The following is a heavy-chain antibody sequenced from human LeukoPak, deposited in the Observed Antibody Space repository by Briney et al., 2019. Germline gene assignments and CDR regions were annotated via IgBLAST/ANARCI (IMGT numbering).Heavy chain of an antibody. CDR1: GGTFSSYA. J-gene: IGHJ6*03. CDR3: ARSAYYDFWSGTNYYYYYYMDV. Sequence: SVTVSCKASGGTFSSYAISWVRQAPGQGLEWMGGIIPIFGTANYAQKFQGRVTITTDESTSTAYMELSSLRSEDTAVYYCARSAYYDFWSGTNYYYYYYMDVWGKGTTVTVSS. D-gene: IGHD3-3*01. CDR2: IIPIFGTA. V-gene: IGHV1-69*05.